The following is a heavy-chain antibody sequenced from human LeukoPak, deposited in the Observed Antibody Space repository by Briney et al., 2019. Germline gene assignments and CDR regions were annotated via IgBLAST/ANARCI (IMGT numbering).Heavy chain of an antibody. V-gene: IGHV1-2*06. CDR2: INPNSGGT. CDR3: ARDRLEGNYYDSSGYQTFDY. J-gene: IGHJ4*02. CDR1: GYTFTGYY. Sequence: GASVKVSCKASGYTFTGYYMHGVRQAPGQGGEGMGRINPNSGGTNYAQKFQGRVTITRDTSISTAYMELSRLRSDDTAVYYCARDRLEGNYYDSSGYQTFDYWGQGTLVTVSS. D-gene: IGHD3-22*01.